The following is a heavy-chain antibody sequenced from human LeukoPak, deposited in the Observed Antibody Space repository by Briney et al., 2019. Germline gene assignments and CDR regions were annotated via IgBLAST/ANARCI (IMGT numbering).Heavy chain of an antibody. Sequence: GGSLRLSCAASGFTFSNSWMHWVRQTPGKGLVWVSRINTDGSSTSYADSVKGRFTISRDNAENTLYLQMNSLRAEDTAMYYCTRGNGGNSPFDYWGQGTLVTVSS. CDR2: INTDGSST. CDR1: GFTFSNSW. CDR3: TRGNGGNSPFDY. V-gene: IGHV3-74*01. J-gene: IGHJ4*02. D-gene: IGHD2-21*02.